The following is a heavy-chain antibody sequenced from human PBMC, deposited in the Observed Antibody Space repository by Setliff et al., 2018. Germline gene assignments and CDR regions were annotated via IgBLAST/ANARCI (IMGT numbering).Heavy chain of an antibody. CDR2: IYTSGST. V-gene: IGHV4-4*08. CDR1: GDSINENH. Sequence: SETLSLTCNVSGDSINENHWTWIRQPPGKGLEWIGYIYTSGSTNYNPSLKSRVTISVDMSKNQFSLRLNSVTAADTAVYYCARHALSFDSAWDVWGKGTTVTVSS. CDR3: ARHALSFDSAWDV. D-gene: IGHD3-9*01. J-gene: IGHJ6*04.